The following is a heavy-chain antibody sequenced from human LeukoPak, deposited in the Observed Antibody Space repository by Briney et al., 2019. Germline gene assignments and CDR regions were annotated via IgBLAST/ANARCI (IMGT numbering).Heavy chain of an antibody. CDR3: ARDSQIFGVPTGDY. J-gene: IGHJ4*02. V-gene: IGHV3-21*01. CDR2: ISSSSSYI. D-gene: IGHD3-3*01. CDR1: GFTFSGYS. Sequence: GGSLRLSCAASGFTFSGYSMNWVRQAPGKGLEWVTSISSSSSYIYYADSVKGRFTISRDNAKNSLYLQMNSLRAEDTAVYYCARDSQIFGVPTGDYWGQGTLVTVSS.